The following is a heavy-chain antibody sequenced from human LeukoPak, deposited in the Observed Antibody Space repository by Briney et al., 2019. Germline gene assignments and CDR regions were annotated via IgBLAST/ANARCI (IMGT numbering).Heavy chain of an antibody. CDR1: GFTFSDYY. CDR2: IYYSGST. D-gene: IGHD3-10*01. V-gene: IGHV4-59*08. CDR3: ARHANYGSGSWDHRWFDP. Sequence: GSLRLSCAASGFTFSDYYMSWIRQAPGKGLEWVGYIYYSGSTNYNPFLKSRVTISVDTSKNQFSLKLSSVTAADTAVYYCARHANYGSGSWDHRWFDPWGQGTLVTVSS. J-gene: IGHJ5*02.